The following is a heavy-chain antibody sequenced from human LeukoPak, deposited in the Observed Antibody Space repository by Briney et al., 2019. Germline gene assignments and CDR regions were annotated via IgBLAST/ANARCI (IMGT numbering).Heavy chain of an antibody. J-gene: IGHJ4*02. Sequence: QPGGSLRLSCAASGFTVSSNYMNWVRQAPGRGLEWVSVIYSGGNTYYADSVKGRFTISRDNSKNTLYLQMNSPRAEDTAVYYCARGPVDGYSYGFLDYWGQGTLVTVSS. CDR2: IYSGGNT. D-gene: IGHD5-18*01. CDR1: GFTVSSNY. V-gene: IGHV3-53*01. CDR3: ARGPVDGYSYGFLDY.